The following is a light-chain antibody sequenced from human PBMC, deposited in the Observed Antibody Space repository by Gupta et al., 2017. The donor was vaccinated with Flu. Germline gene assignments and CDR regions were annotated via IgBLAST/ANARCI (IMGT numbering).Light chain of an antibody. CDR1: QSLLYSANNKDF. Sequence: DIVMTQSPDSLSVSLGERATINCKSNQSLLYSANNKDFLCWYQQKPGQPPKLLIYWASTREYGVPDRFSGRGSETDFTLTISNRQAEDVAVYYCQQEDSSPCTFGQGTRVEIK. CDR3: QQEDSSPCT. V-gene: IGKV4-1*01. J-gene: IGKJ1*01. CDR2: WAS.